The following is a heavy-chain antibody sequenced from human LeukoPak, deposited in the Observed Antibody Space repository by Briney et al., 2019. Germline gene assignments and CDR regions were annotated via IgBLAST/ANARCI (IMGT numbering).Heavy chain of an antibody. J-gene: IGHJ3*02. CDR1: GGSLSSYY. Sequence: SETLSLTCTVSGGSLSSYYWSWIRQPAGKGLEWIGRIYTSGSTNYNPSLKSRVTISVDKSKNQFSLKLSSVTAADTAVYYCARDMRFLEWFPHNHDAFDIWGQGTMVTVSS. D-gene: IGHD3-3*01. CDR3: ARDMRFLEWFPHNHDAFDI. CDR2: IYTSGST. V-gene: IGHV4-4*07.